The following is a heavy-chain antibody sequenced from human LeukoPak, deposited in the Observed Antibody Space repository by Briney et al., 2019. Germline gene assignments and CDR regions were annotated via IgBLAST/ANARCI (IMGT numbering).Heavy chain of an antibody. CDR2: IYHSGST. V-gene: IGHV4-38-2*02. J-gene: IGHJ2*01. CDR1: GGSISSYY. Sequence: SETLSLTCTVSGGSISSYYWGWIRQPPGKGLEWFGIIYHSGSTYYNPSLKSRVTISVDTSKNQFSLKLSSVTAADTAVYYCARVSGRSTWYFDLWGRGTLVTVSS. CDR3: ARVSGRSTWYFDL.